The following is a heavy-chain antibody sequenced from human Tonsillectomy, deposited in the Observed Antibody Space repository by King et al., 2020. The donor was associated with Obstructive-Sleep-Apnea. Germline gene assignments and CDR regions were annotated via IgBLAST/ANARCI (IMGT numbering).Heavy chain of an antibody. D-gene: IGHD6-19*01. CDR1: GVSISSYY. Sequence: VQLQESGPGLVRPSETLFLTCSVSGVSISSYYWGWLRLPPGKGLEWIGCVHNSGTTNYNPSLRRRVTMSVDASKSQFSLKLVSMTTADTATYYCARGAGWYDYWGQGALVSVSS. J-gene: IGHJ4*02. CDR2: VHNSGTT. CDR3: ARGAGWYDY. V-gene: IGHV4-59*01.